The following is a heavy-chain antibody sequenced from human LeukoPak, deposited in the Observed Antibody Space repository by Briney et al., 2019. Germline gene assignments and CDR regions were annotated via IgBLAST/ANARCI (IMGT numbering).Heavy chain of an antibody. CDR2: ISAGGGTI. V-gene: IGHV3-23*01. CDR3: AYYDSSGYYYGRLRY. Sequence: GGSLRLSCAASAFTFSNHAMSWVRQTPGKGLEWVSGISAGGGTILYADSVEGRFTISRDNSKNTLFLHMNNLRVEDTAVYFCAYYDSSGYYYGRLRYWGQGTPVTVSS. J-gene: IGHJ4*02. D-gene: IGHD3-22*01. CDR1: AFTFSNHA.